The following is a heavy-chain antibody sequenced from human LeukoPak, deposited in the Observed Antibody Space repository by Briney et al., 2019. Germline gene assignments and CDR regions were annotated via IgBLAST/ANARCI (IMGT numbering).Heavy chain of an antibody. Sequence: SQTLSLTCAISGDRVSSNSAGWNWIRQSPSRGLEWLGRTYYRSKRCSDYAVSVKSRITINPDTSKNHFSLQLNSVTPEDTAVYYCVRDPHGRGMDVWGQGTTVTVSS. J-gene: IGHJ6*02. D-gene: IGHD4-17*01. CDR2: TYYRSKRCS. CDR3: VRDPHGRGMDV. CDR1: GDRVSSNSAG. V-gene: IGHV6-1*01.